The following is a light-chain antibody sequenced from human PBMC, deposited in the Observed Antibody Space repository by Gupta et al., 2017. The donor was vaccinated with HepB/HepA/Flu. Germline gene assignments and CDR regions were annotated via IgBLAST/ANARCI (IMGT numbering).Light chain of an antibody. J-gene: IGLJ3*02. CDR3: TIWHNDNWV. CDR1: SGLNFHTYR. V-gene: IGLV5-45*02. CDR2: YNSDSDK. Sequence: QAVLTQPSSLSASPGASASLPCTLRSGLNFHTYRIHWSQQKSGSPPQYLLRYNSDSDKKRGSGVPSRFSGSKDASAKAGILLIAGLQAEDEADYYCTIWHNDNWVFGGGTKLTVL.